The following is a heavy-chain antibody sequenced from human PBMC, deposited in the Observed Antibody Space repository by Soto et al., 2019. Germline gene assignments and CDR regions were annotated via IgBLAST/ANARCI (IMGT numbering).Heavy chain of an antibody. J-gene: IGHJ6*02. D-gene: IGHD3-22*01. CDR1: GGSISSSNW. Sequence: PSETLSLTCAVSGGSISSSNWWSWVRQPPGKGLEWIGEIYHSGSTNYNPSLKSRVTISVDKSKNQFSLKMSSVTSEDTALYYWARDPYYNNISGYCLRGGGYYGMDVWSQGTTVTVSS. V-gene: IGHV4-4*02. CDR3: ARDPYYNNISGYCLRGGGYYGMDV. CDR2: IYHSGST.